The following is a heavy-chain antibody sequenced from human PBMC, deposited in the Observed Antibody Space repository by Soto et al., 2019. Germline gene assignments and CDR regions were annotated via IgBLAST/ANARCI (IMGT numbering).Heavy chain of an antibody. CDR3: AVGPRRDGYNLPFDY. J-gene: IGHJ4*02. CDR1: GFTFSSYG. D-gene: IGHD5-12*01. Sequence: PGGSLRLSCAASGFTFSSYGMHWVRQAPGKGLEWVAVKWYDGSNKYYADSVKGRFTISRDNSKNTLYLQMNSLRAEDTAVYYCAVGPRRDGYNLPFDYWGQGTLVTVSS. CDR2: KWYDGSNK. V-gene: IGHV3-33*08.